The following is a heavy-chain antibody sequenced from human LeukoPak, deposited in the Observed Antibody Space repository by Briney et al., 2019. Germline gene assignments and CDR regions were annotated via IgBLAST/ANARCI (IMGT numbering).Heavy chain of an antibody. CDR1: GFTFSDYY. D-gene: IGHD3-10*01. CDR2: IKQDGSEK. V-gene: IGHV3-7*01. J-gene: IGHJ4*02. Sequence: GGSLRLSCAASGFTFSDYYMSWIRQAPGKGLEWVANIKQDGSEKYYVDSVKGRFTISRDNAKNSLYLQMNSLRAEDTAVYYCARGGSGRLFDYWGQGTLVIVSS. CDR3: ARGGSGRLFDY.